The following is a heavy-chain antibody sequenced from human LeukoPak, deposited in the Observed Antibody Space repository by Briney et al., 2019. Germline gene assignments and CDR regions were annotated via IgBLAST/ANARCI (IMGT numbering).Heavy chain of an antibody. D-gene: IGHD2-2*01. CDR3: ARHYLSDGILSTFDP. V-gene: IGHV4-39*01. CDR1: GGSPSSSPYY. Sequence: PSQTLSLTCTVSGGSPSSSPYYWGWIRHPPGKGLEWIGTIYYRGSTYSNPSLNSRVTISLDTSKNQFSLRLRSVTAADTALFYCARHYLSDGILSTFDPWGQGTLVTVSS. J-gene: IGHJ5*02. CDR2: IYYRGST.